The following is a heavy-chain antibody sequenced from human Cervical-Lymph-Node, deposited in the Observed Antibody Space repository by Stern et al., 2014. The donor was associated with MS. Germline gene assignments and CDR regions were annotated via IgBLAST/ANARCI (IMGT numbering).Heavy chain of an antibody. D-gene: IGHD7-27*01. V-gene: IGHV3-48*02. CDR2: ITRRSDTI. Sequence: EVQLLESGGGLVQPGGSLRLSCVASGFIFSNDALTWVRQAPGRGLEWVSYITRRSDTIYYGDSAKGRFTISRDNAVNSLYLQMNSLRDEDTAVYYCARVRSGRYFDLWGRGTLVTVSS. J-gene: IGHJ2*01. CDR3: ARVRSGRYFDL. CDR1: GFIFSNDA.